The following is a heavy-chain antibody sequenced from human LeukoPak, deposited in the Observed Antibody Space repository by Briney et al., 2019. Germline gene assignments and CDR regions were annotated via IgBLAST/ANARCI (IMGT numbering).Heavy chain of an antibody. CDR3: ARGPGSTYFDY. CDR2: IYHSGYT. V-gene: IGHV4-30-2*01. Sequence: SQTLSLTCAVSGGSISTGGYSWSWIRQPPGKGLEWIGYIYHSGYTYFNPSLKSRGTVSLDRSKNQFSLKLSSVTAADTAVYYCARGPGSTYFDYWGQGTLVTVS. CDR1: GGSISTGGYS. D-gene: IGHD5/OR15-5a*01. J-gene: IGHJ4*02.